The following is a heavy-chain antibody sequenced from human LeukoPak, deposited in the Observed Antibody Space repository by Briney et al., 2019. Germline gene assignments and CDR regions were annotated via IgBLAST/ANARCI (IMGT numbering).Heavy chain of an antibody. CDR3: ARERSSSGGHNWFDP. D-gene: IGHD4-23*01. CDR2: VYYTGVT. Sequence: PENLSLTCTGSGGYIITSCHYWGWIRPPPGKGLEWVGGVYYTGVTSANPFFRSRMSISVDTSKNQFSLNLTSVTAADAAVYYCARERSSSGGHNWFDPWGQGTLVTVSS. V-gene: IGHV4-39*07. CDR1: GGYIITSCHY. J-gene: IGHJ5*02.